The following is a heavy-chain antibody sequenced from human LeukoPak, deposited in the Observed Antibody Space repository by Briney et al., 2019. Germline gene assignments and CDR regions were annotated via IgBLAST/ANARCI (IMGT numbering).Heavy chain of an antibody. V-gene: IGHV3-23*01. CDR1: GFTFNSYA. Sequence: GGSLRLSCAASGFTFNSYAMSWVRQAPEKGLEWVATISGSGGGTYYADSVKGRFTISRDDSQNIVYLQMDSLRAEDTALYYCTTRLRKHFDYWGQGTQVTVSS. CDR3: TTRLRKHFDY. D-gene: IGHD5-12*01. J-gene: IGHJ4*02. CDR2: ISGSGGGT.